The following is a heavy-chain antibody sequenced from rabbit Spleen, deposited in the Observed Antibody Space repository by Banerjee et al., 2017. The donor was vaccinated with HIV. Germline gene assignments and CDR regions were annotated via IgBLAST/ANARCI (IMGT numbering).Heavy chain of an antibody. V-gene: IGHV1S40*01. D-gene: IGHD6-1*01. CDR3: ARGEHFSVGFSAFAIYLDL. Sequence: QSLEESGGDLVKPGASLTLTCTASGFSFSSNYYMCWVRQAPGKGLEWIACIYTGGSGSTAYASWAKGRFTVSKTSSTTVTLQLHSLTAADTATYFCARGEHFSVGFSAFAIYLDLWGPGTLVTVS. J-gene: IGHJ6*01. CDR1: GFSFSSNYY. CDR2: IYTGGSGST.